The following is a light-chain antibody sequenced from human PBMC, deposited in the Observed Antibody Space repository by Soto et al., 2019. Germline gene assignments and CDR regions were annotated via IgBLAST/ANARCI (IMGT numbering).Light chain of an antibody. CDR1: SSDVGGYKY. Sequence: QYALTQAASESGSPGQSITISCTGTSSDVGGYKYVSWYQQHPGKAPKLMIYDIRNRPSGVSNRFSGSKSGNTASLTISGLQAEDEADYYCGSYTSSSTRVFGTGTKLTVL. J-gene: IGLJ1*01. CDR2: DIR. V-gene: IGLV2-14*03. CDR3: GSYTSSSTRV.